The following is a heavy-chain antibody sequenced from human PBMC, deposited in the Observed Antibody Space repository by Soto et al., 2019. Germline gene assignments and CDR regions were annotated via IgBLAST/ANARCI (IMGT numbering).Heavy chain of an antibody. J-gene: IGHJ3*01. CDR3: ARDIGGVTASDAFDV. D-gene: IGHD2-21*02. CDR1: GFTFSHYW. Sequence: EVQLVESGGGLVQPGGSLRLSCAASGFTFSHYWMHWVRQTPGKGLVWISRINSDGSTTSSADSVRGRFSMSRDNAKNSLYLQMNSLRADDMAVYFCARDIGGVTASDAFDVWGHGTMVTVSS. V-gene: IGHV3-74*01. CDR2: INSDGSTT.